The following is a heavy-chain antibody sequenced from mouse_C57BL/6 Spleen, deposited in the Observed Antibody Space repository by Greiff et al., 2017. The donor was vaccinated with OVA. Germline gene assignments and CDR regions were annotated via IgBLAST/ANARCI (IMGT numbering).Heavy chain of an antibody. V-gene: IGHV1-82*01. Sequence: VQLQQSGPELVKPGASVKISCKASGYAFSSSWMNWVKQRPGKGLEWIGRIYPGDGDTNYNGKFKGKATLTADKSSSTAYMQLSSLTSEDSAVYFCARHYGSSYWYFDVWGTGTTVTVSS. D-gene: IGHD1-1*01. CDR3: ARHYGSSYWYFDV. J-gene: IGHJ1*03. CDR2: IYPGDGDT. CDR1: GYAFSSSW.